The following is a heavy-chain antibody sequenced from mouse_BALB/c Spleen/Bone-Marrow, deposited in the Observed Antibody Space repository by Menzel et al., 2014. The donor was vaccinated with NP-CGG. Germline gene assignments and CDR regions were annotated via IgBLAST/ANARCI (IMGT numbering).Heavy chain of an antibody. CDR1: GYNFTSYW. CDR3: ASGVYYAMDY. V-gene: IGHV1-55*01. Sequence: QVQLQQSGAERVKPGTSVTLSCKASGYNFTSYWVNWVKLRPGQGLEWIGDIYPVSASTNYNEKFRSKATLTVYTSSSTAYMQLSNLASDDSALYYCASGVYYAMDYWGQGTSVTVSS. CDR2: IYPVSAST. J-gene: IGHJ4*01.